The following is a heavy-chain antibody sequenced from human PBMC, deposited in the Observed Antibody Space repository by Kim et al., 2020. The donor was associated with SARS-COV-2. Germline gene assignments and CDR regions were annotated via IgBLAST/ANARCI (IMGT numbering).Heavy chain of an antibody. Sequence: RVTISVDTSKNQFSLKLSSVTAADTAVYYCARLGQGTGYCSSTSCNYFDYWGQGTLVTVSS. J-gene: IGHJ4*02. CDR3: ARLGQGTGYCSSTSCNYFDY. D-gene: IGHD2-2*01. V-gene: IGHV4-39*01.